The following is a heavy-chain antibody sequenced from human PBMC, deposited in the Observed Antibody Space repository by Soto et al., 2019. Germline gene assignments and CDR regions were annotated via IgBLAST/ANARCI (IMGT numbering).Heavy chain of an antibody. CDR2: IYYSGST. Sequence: PSETLSLTCTVSGGSISSYYWSWIRQPPGKGLEWIGYIYYSGSTNYNPSLKSRVTISVDTSKNQFSLKLSSVTAADTAVYYCARVRESPIVVVVAATDNWFDPWGQGTLVTVSS. J-gene: IGHJ5*02. CDR1: GGSISSYY. D-gene: IGHD2-15*01. CDR3: ARVRESPIVVVVAATDNWFDP. V-gene: IGHV4-59*01.